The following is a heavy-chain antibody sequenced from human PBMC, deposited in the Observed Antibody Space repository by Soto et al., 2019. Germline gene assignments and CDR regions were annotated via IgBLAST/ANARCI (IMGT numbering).Heavy chain of an antibody. V-gene: IGHV3-23*01. CDR2: ISGSGGST. CDR1: GYTFSSYA. Sequence: GGSLRLSCAASGYTFSSYAMSWVRQAPGKGLEWVSAISGSGGSTYYADSVKGRFTISRDNSKNTLYLQMNSLRAEDTAVYYCAKDPVVPAAKRPVYWGQGTLVTVSS. J-gene: IGHJ4*02. D-gene: IGHD2-2*01. CDR3: AKDPVVPAAKRPVY.